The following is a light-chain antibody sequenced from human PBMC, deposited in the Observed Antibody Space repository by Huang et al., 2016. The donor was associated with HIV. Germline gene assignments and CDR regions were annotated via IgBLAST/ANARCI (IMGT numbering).Light chain of an antibody. Sequence: EIEMTQSPATLSVSPGERATLSCRASQTVNSDLAWSQQKPGQAPRLLIYGASTRATGIPAKFNGTGSGTEFSLTISNLQSEDFAVYYCQQYHDWPPLTFGGGTKVEI. V-gene: IGKV3-15*01. CDR3: QQYHDWPPLT. CDR2: GAS. CDR1: QTVNSD. J-gene: IGKJ4*01.